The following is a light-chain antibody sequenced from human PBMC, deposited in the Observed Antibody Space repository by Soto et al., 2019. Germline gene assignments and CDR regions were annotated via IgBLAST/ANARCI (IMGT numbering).Light chain of an antibody. J-gene: IGKJ1*01. CDR1: QSVSSSY. CDR3: QQYGSART. CDR2: GAS. Sequence: EIVLTQSPGTLSLSPGERATLSCRASQSVSSSYLAWYQQKPGQAPRLLIYGASSRATGIPDRFSGSGSGTDCTLTISRLEPEDLAVYDCQQYGSARTFGQGTKVEIK. V-gene: IGKV3-20*01.